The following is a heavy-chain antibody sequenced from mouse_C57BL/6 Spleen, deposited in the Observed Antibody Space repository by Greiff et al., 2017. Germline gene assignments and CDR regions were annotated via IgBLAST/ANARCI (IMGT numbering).Heavy chain of an antibody. J-gene: IGHJ3*01. V-gene: IGHV1-26*01. D-gene: IGHD2-4*01. Sequence: EVQLQQSGPELVKPGASVKISCKASGYTFTDYYMNWVKQSHGKSLEWIGDINPNNGGTSYNQKFKGKATLTVDKSSSTAYMELRSLTSEDSAVYYCAKNRDYDMFAYWGQGTLVTVSA. CDR2: INPNNGGT. CDR1: GYTFTDYY. CDR3: AKNRDYDMFAY.